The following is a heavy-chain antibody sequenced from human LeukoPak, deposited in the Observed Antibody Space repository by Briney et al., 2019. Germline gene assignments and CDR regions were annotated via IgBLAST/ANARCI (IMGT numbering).Heavy chain of an antibody. Sequence: EASVKVSCKASGYSFTGYFIHWIRQAPGQGLEWMGRIDPNNGATSYAQKFQGRVTVTRDTSITTAYMEMTRLRSDDTAVYYCASAVMYRYYYYYGLDVWGQGTMVTVSS. CDR2: IDPNNGAT. D-gene: IGHD1-1*01. J-gene: IGHJ6*02. CDR3: ASAVMYRYYYYYGLDV. V-gene: IGHV1-2*06. CDR1: GYSFTGYF.